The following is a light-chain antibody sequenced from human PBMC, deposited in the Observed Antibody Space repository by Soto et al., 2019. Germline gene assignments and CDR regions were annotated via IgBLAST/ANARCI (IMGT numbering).Light chain of an antibody. CDR3: QQYNSVWT. J-gene: IGKJ1*01. V-gene: IGKV1-5*01. Sequence: DIQMTQSPSTLSASVGDRVTITCRASQSISSWLAWYQQKPGKAPKLLIYDAASLESGVPSRFSGRVSGTEFSLTISSLQPDDFATYYCQQYNSVWTFGQGTKVEIK. CDR1: QSISSW. CDR2: DAA.